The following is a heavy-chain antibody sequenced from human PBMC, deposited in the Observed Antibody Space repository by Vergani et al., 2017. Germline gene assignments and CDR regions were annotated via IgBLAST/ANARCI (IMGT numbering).Heavy chain of an antibody. CDR1: GGSLSSGDYY. V-gene: IGHV4-30-4*08. D-gene: IGHD5-12*01. CDR2: IYYSGST. CDR3: ARLVATRNDFDY. Sequence: QVQLQESGPGLVKPSQTLSLTCTVSGGSLSSGDYYWSWIRQPPGKGLEWIGYIYYSGSTYSNPSLKSRVTRSVDTSKNQFSLKLSSVTAADTAVYYCARLVATRNDFDYWGQGTLVTVSS. J-gene: IGHJ4*02.